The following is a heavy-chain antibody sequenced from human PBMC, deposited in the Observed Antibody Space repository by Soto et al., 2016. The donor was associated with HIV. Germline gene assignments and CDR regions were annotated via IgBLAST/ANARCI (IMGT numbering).Heavy chain of an antibody. Sequence: QVQLVQSGAEVKKPGASVKLSCKTSGYTFTSYYMHWVRQAPGQGLEWMGIINPSGSSTSDAQRFQGRVTMTRNTSTSTHYMELNSLRSEDTAVYYCARQIYTYGQGFDYWGQGTLVTVSS. V-gene: IGHV1-46*01. CDR2: INPSGSST. D-gene: IGHD5-18*01. CDR1: GYTFTSYY. CDR3: ARQIYTYGQGFDY. J-gene: IGHJ4*02.